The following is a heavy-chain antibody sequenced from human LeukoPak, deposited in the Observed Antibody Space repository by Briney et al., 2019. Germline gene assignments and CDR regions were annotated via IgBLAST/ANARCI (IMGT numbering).Heavy chain of an antibody. CDR1: GFTFSSYA. CDR2: ISGSGGST. V-gene: IGHV3-23*01. J-gene: IGHJ3*02. Sequence: QPGGSLRLSCAASGFTFSSYAMSWVRQAPGKGLEWVSAISGSGGSTYYADSVKGRFTISRDNSKNTLYLQMNSLRAEDTAVYYCTAEIDSSGYSGRGDAFDIWGQGTMVTVSS. CDR3: TAEIDSSGYSGRGDAFDI. D-gene: IGHD3-22*01.